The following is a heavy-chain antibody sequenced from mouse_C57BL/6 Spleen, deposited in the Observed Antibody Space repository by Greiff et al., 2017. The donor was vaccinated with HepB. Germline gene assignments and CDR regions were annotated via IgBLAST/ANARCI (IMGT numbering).Heavy chain of an antibody. J-gene: IGHJ4*01. CDR3: ASGGRSRTGAMDY. D-gene: IGHD1-1*01. V-gene: IGHV1-81*01. CDR1: GYTFTSYG. Sequence: VQLQQSGAELARPGASVKLSCKASGYTFTSYGISWVKQRTGQGLEWIGEIYPRSGNTYYNEKFKGKATLTADKSSSTAYRELRSLTSEDSAVYFWASGGRSRTGAMDYWGQGTSVTVSS. CDR2: IYPRSGNT.